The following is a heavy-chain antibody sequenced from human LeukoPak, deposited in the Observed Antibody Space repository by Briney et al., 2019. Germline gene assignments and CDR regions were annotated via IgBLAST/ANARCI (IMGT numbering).Heavy chain of an antibody. CDR1: GGSISNYY. Sequence: SETLSLTCTVSGGSISNYYWSWIRQAAGKGLEWIGRIFTSGSTNYNPSLKSRITMSVDTSKNQFSLKLNSVTAADTAVYYCATSLSRYAFDYWGQGSLVTVSS. CDR2: IFTSGST. J-gene: IGHJ4*02. CDR3: ATSLSRYAFDY. V-gene: IGHV4-4*07. D-gene: IGHD1-1*01.